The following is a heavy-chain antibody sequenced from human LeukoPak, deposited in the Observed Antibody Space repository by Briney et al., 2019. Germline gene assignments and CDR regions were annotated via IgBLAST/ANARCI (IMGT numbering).Heavy chain of an antibody. V-gene: IGHV3-21*01. CDR1: GFTFSSYS. D-gene: IGHD1-26*01. CDR2: ISRSSSYI. Sequence: PGGSLRLSCAASGFTFSSYSMNWVRQAPGKGLEWVSSISRSSSYIYYADSVKGRFTISRDNARNSLYLQMNSLRAGDTAVYYCARISRGKWELLGAHDYWGQGTLVTVSS. CDR3: ARISRGKWELLGAHDY. J-gene: IGHJ4*02.